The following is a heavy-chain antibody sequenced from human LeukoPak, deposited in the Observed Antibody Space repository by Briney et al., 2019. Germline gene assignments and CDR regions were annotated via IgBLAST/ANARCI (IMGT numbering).Heavy chain of an antibody. CDR2: ITPIFGSA. CDR1: GGTFRSYA. V-gene: IGHV1-69*05. D-gene: IGHD2-2*01. Sequence: SVKVSCKASGGTFRSYAISWVRQAPGQGLEWMGRITPIFGSANYAQKFQGRVTITTDESTSTAYMELSSLRSEDAAVYYCARKVPADSLFDYWGQGTQVTVSS. J-gene: IGHJ4*02. CDR3: ARKVPADSLFDY.